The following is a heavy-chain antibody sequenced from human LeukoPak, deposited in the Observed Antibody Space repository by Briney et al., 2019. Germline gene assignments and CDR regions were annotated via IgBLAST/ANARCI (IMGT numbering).Heavy chain of an antibody. CDR2: IYYSGST. Sequence: SETLSLTCTVSGGSISSYYWSWIRQPPGKRLEWIGYIYYSGSTNYNPSLKSRVTISVDTSKNQFSLKLSSVTAADTAVYYCARVIRYCSGGSCAVDFDYWGQGTLVTVSS. CDR1: GGSISSYY. J-gene: IGHJ4*02. CDR3: ARVIRYCSGGSCAVDFDY. V-gene: IGHV4-59*01. D-gene: IGHD2-15*01.